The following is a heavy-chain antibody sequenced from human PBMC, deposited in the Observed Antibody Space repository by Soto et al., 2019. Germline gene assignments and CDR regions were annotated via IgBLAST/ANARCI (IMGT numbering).Heavy chain of an antibody. D-gene: IGHD3-22*01. CDR1: GGSISSGDYY. Sequence: SETPSLTCTVSGGSISSGDYYWSWIRQPPGKGLEWIGYIYYSGSTYYNPSLKSRVTISVDTSKNQFSLKLSSVTAADTAVYYCARADRITMIVVVITDAFDIWGQGTMVTVSS. J-gene: IGHJ3*02. CDR3: ARADRITMIVVVITDAFDI. CDR2: IYYSGST. V-gene: IGHV4-30-4*01.